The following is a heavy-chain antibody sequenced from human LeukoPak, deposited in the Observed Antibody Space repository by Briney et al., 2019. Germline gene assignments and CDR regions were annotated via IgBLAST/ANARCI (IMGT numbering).Heavy chain of an antibody. D-gene: IGHD3-3*01. CDR3: ATDINDFWSGLHDY. Sequence: ASVKVSCKVSGYTLTELSMHWVRQAPGKGLEWMGGFDPEDGETIYAQKFQGRVTMTEDTSTDTAYMELSSLRSEDTAVYYCATDINDFWSGLHDYWGQGTLVTVSS. CDR1: GYTLTELS. CDR2: FDPEDGET. J-gene: IGHJ4*02. V-gene: IGHV1-24*01.